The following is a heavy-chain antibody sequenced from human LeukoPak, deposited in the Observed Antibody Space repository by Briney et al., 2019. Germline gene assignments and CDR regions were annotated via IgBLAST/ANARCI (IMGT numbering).Heavy chain of an antibody. J-gene: IGHJ5*02. CDR2: IIPIFGTA. CDR3: ARGEGVATIKVNWFDP. CDR1: GGTFSSYA. Sequence: ASVKVSCKASGGTFSSYAISWVRQAPGQGLEWMGGIIPIFGTANYAQKFQGRVTITADESTSTDYMELSSLRSEDTAVYYCARGEGVATIKVNWFDPWGQGTLVTVSS. D-gene: IGHD5-12*01. V-gene: IGHV1-69*13.